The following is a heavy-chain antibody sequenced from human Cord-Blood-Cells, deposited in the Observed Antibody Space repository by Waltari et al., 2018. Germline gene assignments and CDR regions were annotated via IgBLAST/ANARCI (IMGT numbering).Heavy chain of an antibody. V-gene: IGHV3-15*01. Sequence: EVQLVESGGGLVKPGGSLRLSCAASGFTFSNAWMSWVRQAPGKGLEWVGRIKSKTDGGTTDYAAPVKGRFTISRDDSKNTLYLQMNSLKTEDTAVYYCQAGSYYINAFDIWGQGTMVTVSS. J-gene: IGHJ3*02. D-gene: IGHD3-10*01. CDR1: GFTFSNAW. CDR2: IKSKTDGGTT. CDR3: QAGSYYINAFDI.